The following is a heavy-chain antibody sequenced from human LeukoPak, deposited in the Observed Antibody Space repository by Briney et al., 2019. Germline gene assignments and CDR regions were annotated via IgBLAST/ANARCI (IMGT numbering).Heavy chain of an antibody. D-gene: IGHD2-15*01. V-gene: IGHV4-39*01. J-gene: IGHJ4*02. Sequence: SEALSLTCSVSGGALSSWGWIRQPPGKGLEWIASVYSSGITYYNQTIKSRVTISLDKSQHQFSLRLSAVTATDTAVYYCARHRGSRYCSGIECLNRIDYWDQGTLVTVSS. CDR3: ARHRGSRYCSGIECLNRIDY. CDR1: GGALSS. CDR2: VYSSGIT.